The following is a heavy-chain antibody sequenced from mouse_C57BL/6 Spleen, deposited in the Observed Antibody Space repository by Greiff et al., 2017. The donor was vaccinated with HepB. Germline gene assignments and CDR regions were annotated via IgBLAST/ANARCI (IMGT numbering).Heavy chain of an antibody. Sequence: EVKLMESGGGLVKPGGSLKLSCAASGFTFSSYAMSWVRQTPEKRLEWVATISDGGSYTYYPDNVKGRFTISRDNAKNNLSLQMSHLKSEDTAMYYSAREFSVYYWGQGTTLTVSS. V-gene: IGHV5-4*01. CDR2: ISDGGSYT. J-gene: IGHJ2*01. D-gene: IGHD3-2*02. CDR3: AREFSVYY. CDR1: GFTFSSYA.